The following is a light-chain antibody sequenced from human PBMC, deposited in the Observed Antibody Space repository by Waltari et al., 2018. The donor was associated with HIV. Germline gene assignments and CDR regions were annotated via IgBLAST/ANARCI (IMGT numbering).Light chain of an antibody. CDR1: QSVSNK. CDR2: DAS. CDR3: QQYNNWLT. Sequence: IVMTQSPATLSVSPGERATLSCKASQSVSNKLAWYQQIPGQATRLLMCDASTRVTGIPARSSGSGSSTDFTITISSLQSGDFAIYYCQQYNNWLTFGGGTKVEIK. V-gene: IGKV3-15*01. J-gene: IGKJ4*01.